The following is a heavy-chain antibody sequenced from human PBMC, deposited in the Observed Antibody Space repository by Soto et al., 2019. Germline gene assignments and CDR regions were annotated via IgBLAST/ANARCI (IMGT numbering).Heavy chain of an antibody. J-gene: IGHJ3*02. V-gene: IGHV3-9*01. CDR2: ISWNSGSI. Sequence: EVQLVESGGGLVQPGRSLRLSCAASGFTFDDYAMHWVRQAPGKGLEWVSGISWNSGSIGYADSVKGRFTISRDNAKNSLYLQMHSLRAEDTALYYCAKDSDSSGWYGSNSAFDIWGQGTMVTVSS. CDR1: GFTFDDYA. CDR3: AKDSDSSGWYGSNSAFDI. D-gene: IGHD6-19*01.